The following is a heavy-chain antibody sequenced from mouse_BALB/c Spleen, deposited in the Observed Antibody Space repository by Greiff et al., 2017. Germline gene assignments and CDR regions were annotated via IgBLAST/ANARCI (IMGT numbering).Heavy chain of an antibody. CDR2: IDPENGNT. CDR3: GRGQLGLRGAMDY. J-gene: IGHJ4*01. D-gene: IGHD3-2*01. CDR1: GFNIKDYY. V-gene: IGHV14-1*02. Sequence: EVQLQQSGAELVRPGALVKLSCKASGFNIKDYYMHWVKQRPEQGLEWIGWIDPENGNTIYDPKFQGKASITADTSSNTAYLQLSSLTSEDTAVYYCGRGQLGLRGAMDYWGQGTSVTVSS.